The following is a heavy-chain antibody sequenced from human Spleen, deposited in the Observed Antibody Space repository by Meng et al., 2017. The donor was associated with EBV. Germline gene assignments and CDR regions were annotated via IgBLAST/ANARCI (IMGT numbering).Heavy chain of an antibody. Sequence: QGQPQQCDAGLLKPSETLSLTCAVYGGSFSGYYCSWIHQPPGKRLKWIGEINHTASTTNDPSLKSRVTISVDTSKNQFSLKLSSVTAADTAVYYCARVPRHWGSSRHRVGYWGQGTLVTVSS. CDR1: GGSFSGYY. J-gene: IGHJ4*02. CDR3: ARVPRHWGSSRHRVGY. V-gene: IGHV4-34*01. CDR2: INHTAST. D-gene: IGHD3-16*02.